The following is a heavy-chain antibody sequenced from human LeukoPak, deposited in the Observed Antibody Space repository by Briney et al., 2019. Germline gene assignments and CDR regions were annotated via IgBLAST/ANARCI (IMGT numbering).Heavy chain of an antibody. CDR1: GFTLRSHA. CDR2: IYENGGTT. D-gene: IGHD2-21*01. CDR3: AKDFRIGYSAHFDY. Sequence: GGSLRLSCVGSGFTLRSHAMSWVRQAPEKGLKFVSGIYENGGTTYYADSVKGRFSISRDNSKNTLYLQMDSLRGEDTAVYYCAKDFRIGYSAHFDYWGQGALVTVSS. J-gene: IGHJ4*02. V-gene: IGHV3-23*01.